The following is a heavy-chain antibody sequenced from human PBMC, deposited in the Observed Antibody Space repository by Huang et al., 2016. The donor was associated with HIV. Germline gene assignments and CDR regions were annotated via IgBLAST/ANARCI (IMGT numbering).Heavy chain of an antibody. CDR2: ISNDGSNK. Sequence: QVQLVESGGGVVQPGRSLRLSCAASGFPFNNHAMHWVRQAPGKGLEWVAVISNDGSNKYYADSVKGRFTISRDSSKSTLFLHMTSLRTEDTAVYYCARAKDTWDAYDIWGQGTMVIVSS. J-gene: IGHJ3*02. CDR3: ARAKDTWDAYDI. V-gene: IGHV3-30-3*01. D-gene: IGHD5-18*01. CDR1: GFPFNNHA.